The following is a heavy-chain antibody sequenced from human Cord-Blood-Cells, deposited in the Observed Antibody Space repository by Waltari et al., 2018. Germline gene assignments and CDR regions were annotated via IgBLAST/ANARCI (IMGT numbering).Heavy chain of an antibody. Sequence: QVPLVQSGAAVKKLGSSVKVSCKASGGTFSSYAISWVGPAPGQGLAWMGVIIPICGTANYAQEDQGRVTITADESTSTAYMELSSLGSEDTAVYYCAREGVGSSWYDYWGQGTLVTVSS. CDR3: AREGVGSSWYDY. CDR2: IIPICGTA. D-gene: IGHD6-13*01. CDR1: GGTFSSYA. J-gene: IGHJ4*02. V-gene: IGHV1-69*01.